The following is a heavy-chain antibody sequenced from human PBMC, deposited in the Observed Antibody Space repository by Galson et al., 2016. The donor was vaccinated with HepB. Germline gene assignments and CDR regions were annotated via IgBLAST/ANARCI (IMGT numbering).Heavy chain of an antibody. J-gene: IGHJ4*02. Sequence: SLRLSCAASGFTFSDFGMHWVRQAPGKGLEWVALIWYDGSNKHYADSVKGRFTISRDNSKNTLYLQMNSLTAEDTAVYYCARDYFCVGASCRGERGRFDYWGQGALVTVAS. CDR1: GFTFSDFG. CDR2: IWYDGSNK. CDR3: ARDYFCVGASCRGERGRFDY. V-gene: IGHV3-33*01. D-gene: IGHD2-21*01.